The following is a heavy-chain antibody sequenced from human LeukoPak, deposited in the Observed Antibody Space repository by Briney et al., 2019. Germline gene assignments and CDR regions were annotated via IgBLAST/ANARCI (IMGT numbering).Heavy chain of an antibody. J-gene: IGHJ5*02. V-gene: IGHV1-18*01. CDR1: GYTFTSYG. D-gene: IGHD3-10*01. CDR3: ARDKGSGSYYNWFDP. CDR2: ISAYNGNT. Sequence: ASVKVSRKASGYTFTSYGISWVRQAPGQGLEWMGWISAYNGNTNYAQKLQGRVTMTTDTSTSTAYMELRSLRSDDTAVYYCARDKGSGSYYNWFDPWGQGTLVTVSS.